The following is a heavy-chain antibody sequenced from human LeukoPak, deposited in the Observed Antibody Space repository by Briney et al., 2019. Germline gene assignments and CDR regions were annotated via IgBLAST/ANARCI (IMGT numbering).Heavy chain of an antibody. CDR1: GFTASSNN. D-gene: IGHD2-15*01. CDR3: AATQRGDYFDY. Sequence: PGGSLRLSRAASGFTASSNNMSWVREAPGEGLEWVSVIYSGGSTYYADSAKGRFTISRDNSKKTLYLQMNSLRAEDTSVYYCAATQRGDYFDYWGQGTLVTVSS. V-gene: IGHV3-66*01. CDR2: IYSGGST. J-gene: IGHJ4*02.